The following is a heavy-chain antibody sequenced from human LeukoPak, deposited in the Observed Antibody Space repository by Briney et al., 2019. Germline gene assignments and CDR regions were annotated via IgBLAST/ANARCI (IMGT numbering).Heavy chain of an antibody. CDR1: GGSFSGYY. V-gene: IGHV4-34*01. J-gene: IGHJ4*02. CDR3: ARGRGSSSIGY. D-gene: IGHD1-26*01. CDR2: INHSGST. Sequence: PSETLSPTCAVYGGSFSGYYWSWIRQPPGKGLEWIGEINHSGSTNYNPSLKSRVTISVDTSKNQFSLKLSSVTAADTAVYYCARGRGSSSIGYWGQGTLVTVSS.